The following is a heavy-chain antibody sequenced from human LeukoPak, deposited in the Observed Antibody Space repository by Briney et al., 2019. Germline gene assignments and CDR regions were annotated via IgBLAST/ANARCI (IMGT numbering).Heavy chain of an antibody. CDR2: IYYSGST. J-gene: IGHJ6*03. Sequence: PSETLSLTCTVSGGSISSSSYYWGWIRQRPGKGLEWIGSIYYSGSTYYNPSLKSRATISVDTIKNQFSLELRSVTAADTALYYCARRLRGGRRYHYYYMDVWGKGTTVTISS. D-gene: IGHD2-15*01. CDR3: ARRLRGGRRYHYYYMDV. V-gene: IGHV4-39*01. CDR1: GGSISSSSYY.